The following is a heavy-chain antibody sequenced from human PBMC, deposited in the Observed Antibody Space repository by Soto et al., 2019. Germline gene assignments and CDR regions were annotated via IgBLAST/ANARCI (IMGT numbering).Heavy chain of an antibody. V-gene: IGHV3-21*01. CDR3: ARVNHYYDSTLD. J-gene: IGHJ4*02. Sequence: GGSLRLSCAASGFTFSSYSMNWVRQAPGKGLEWVSSISSSSSYIYYADSVKGRFTISRDNAKNSLYLQMNSLRAEDTAVYYCARVNHYYDSTLDWGQGTLVTVSS. CDR2: ISSSSSYI. D-gene: IGHD3-22*01. CDR1: GFTFSSYS.